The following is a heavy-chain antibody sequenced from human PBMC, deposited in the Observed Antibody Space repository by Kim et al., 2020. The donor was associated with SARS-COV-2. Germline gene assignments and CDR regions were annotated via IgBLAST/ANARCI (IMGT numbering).Heavy chain of an antibody. D-gene: IGHD5-18*01. CDR2: T. V-gene: IGHV3-15*06. CDR3: ATQSGYSYNY. J-gene: IGHJ4*02. Sequence: TKYAAPVKGRLTITRDDSEKTLYLQMNSLKTEDTAVYYCATQSGYSYNYWGQGTLVTVSS.